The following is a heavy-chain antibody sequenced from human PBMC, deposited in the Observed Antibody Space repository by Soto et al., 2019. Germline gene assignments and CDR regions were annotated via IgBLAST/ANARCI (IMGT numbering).Heavy chain of an antibody. D-gene: IGHD3-22*01. CDR2: IKSETDGGTT. J-gene: IGHJ5*02. V-gene: IGHV3-15*07. Sequence: PGGSLRLSCVASGFSFNNAWTNWVRQAPGEGLEWVGRIKSETDGGTTDHIAPVTGRFTISRGDSKNTLYLQMNSLEAEDTGVYYCSTEYYDSSGLVTWGRGALVTVSS. CDR1: GFSFNNAW. CDR3: STEYYDSSGLVT.